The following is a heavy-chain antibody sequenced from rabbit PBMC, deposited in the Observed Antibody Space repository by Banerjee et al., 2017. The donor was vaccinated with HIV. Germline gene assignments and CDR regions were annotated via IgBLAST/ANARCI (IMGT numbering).Heavy chain of an antibody. CDR2: IYTSSGST. D-gene: IGHD1-1*01. J-gene: IGHJ4*01. V-gene: IGHV1S45*01. CDR3: ARDSAGVIGWNFGL. CDR1: GFSFSSNYW. Sequence: QEQLVESGGGLVQPEGSLTLTCTASGFSFSSNYWICWVRQAPGKGLELIGCIYTSSGSTWYASWAKGRFTISKTSWTTVTLQMTSLTAADTATYFCARDSAGVIGWNFGLWGQGTLVTVS.